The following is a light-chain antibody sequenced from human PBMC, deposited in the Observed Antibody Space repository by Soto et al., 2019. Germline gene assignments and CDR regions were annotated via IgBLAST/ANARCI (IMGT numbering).Light chain of an antibody. V-gene: IGLV7-46*01. CDR1: TGAVTSNHH. Sequence: QAVVTQEPSLTVSPGGTATLTCGSSTGAVTSNHHPYWFQQKAGQAPRTLIYDTSNKHSWTPDRFSGSLLGDKAALTLSGAQPEDEAQYYFLLSYHAALVFGGGTKLTV. CDR2: DTS. J-gene: IGLJ2*01. CDR3: LLSYHAALV.